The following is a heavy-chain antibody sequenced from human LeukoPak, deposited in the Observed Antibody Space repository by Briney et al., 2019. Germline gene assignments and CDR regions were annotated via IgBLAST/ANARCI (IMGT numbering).Heavy chain of an antibody. D-gene: IGHD3-10*01. V-gene: IGHV3-21*01. CDR3: ARDYGSGSYFDY. J-gene: IGHJ4*02. CDR1: GFTFSSYS. Sequence: GRSLRLSCAASGFTFSSYSMNWVRQAPGKGLEWVSSISSSSSYIYYADSVKGRFTISRDNAKNSLYLQMNSLRAEDTAVYYCARDYGSGSYFDYWGQGTLVTVSS. CDR2: ISSSSSYI.